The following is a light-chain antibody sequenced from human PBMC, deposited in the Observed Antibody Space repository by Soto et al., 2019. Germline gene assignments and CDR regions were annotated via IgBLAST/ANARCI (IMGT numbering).Light chain of an antibody. Sequence: DIQMTQSPSTLSGSVGDRVTIPCRASQTISSWLAWYQQRTGKAPKILIYDASNLETGVPSRFSGSGSGTDCTFTISRLQPEDIETYYCQQYDNLSITFGQGTRLEIK. J-gene: IGKJ5*01. V-gene: IGKV1-33*01. CDR1: QTISSW. CDR2: DAS. CDR3: QQYDNLSIT.